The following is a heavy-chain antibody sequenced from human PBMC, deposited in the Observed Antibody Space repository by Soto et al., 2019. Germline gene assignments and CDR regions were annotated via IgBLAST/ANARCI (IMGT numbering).Heavy chain of an antibody. J-gene: IGHJ4*02. D-gene: IGHD6-19*01. CDR3: ARDHLGIAAGDFDL. CDR1: GFSFDTYN. Sequence: GGSLRLSCAASGFSFDTYNMNWVRQAPGKGLEWVSSISSGRPDIFYADSVRGRFNISRDDAKKSLFLQMTSLRADDTAVYYCARDHLGIAAGDFDLWGQGTLVTVS. V-gene: IGHV3-21*01. CDR2: ISSGRPDI.